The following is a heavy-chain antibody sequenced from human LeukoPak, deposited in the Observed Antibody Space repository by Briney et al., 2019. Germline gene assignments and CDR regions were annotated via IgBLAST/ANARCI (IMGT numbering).Heavy chain of an antibody. D-gene: IGHD2-21*01. CDR2: IYYSGST. Sequence: SETLSLTCTVSGGSISSYYWSWIRQPPGKGLEWIGYIYYSGSTNYNPSLKSRVTISVDTSKNQFSLKLSSVTAADTAVYHCARGVMELDYFDYWGQGTLVTVSS. CDR3: ARGVMELDYFDY. J-gene: IGHJ4*02. V-gene: IGHV4-59*01. CDR1: GGSISSYY.